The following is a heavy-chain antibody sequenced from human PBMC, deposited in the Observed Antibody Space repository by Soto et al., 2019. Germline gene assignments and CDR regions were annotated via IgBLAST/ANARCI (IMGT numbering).Heavy chain of an antibody. V-gene: IGHV3-23*01. CDR3: AKATHYDFWSGYYLDY. J-gene: IGHJ4*02. CDR1: GFTFSSYA. CDR2: ISGSGGST. Sequence: GGSLRLSCAASGFTFSSYAMSWVRQAPGKGLEWVSAISGSGGSTYYADSVKGRFTISRDNSKNTLYLQMNSLRAEDTAVYYCAKATHYDFWSGYYLDYWGQGTLVTVSS. D-gene: IGHD3-3*01.